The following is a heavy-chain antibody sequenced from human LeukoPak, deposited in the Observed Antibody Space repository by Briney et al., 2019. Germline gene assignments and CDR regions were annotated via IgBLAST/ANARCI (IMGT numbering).Heavy chain of an antibody. D-gene: IGHD2/OR15-2a*01. CDR2: IYSSGRP. Sequence: PSETLSLTCSVSGASINSSTYYWGWVRQPPGKGLEWIGSIYSSGRPYYNPSLNSRVTMSMDTSKNTSEKQFSLKLSSVTAADTALYYCVVSFDGSVYQLFFAPWGRGTLVFVSS. J-gene: IGHJ5*02. CDR3: VVSFDGSVYQLFFAP. CDR1: GASINSSTYY. V-gene: IGHV4-39*01.